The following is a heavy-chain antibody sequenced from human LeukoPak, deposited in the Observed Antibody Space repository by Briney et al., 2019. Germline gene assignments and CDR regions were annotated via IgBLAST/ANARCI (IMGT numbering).Heavy chain of an antibody. CDR1: GFTFSRYG. V-gene: IGHV3-30*02. CDR3: AKAHYYYYYYMDV. Sequence: GGSLRLSCAASGFTFSRYGMHWVRQAPGKGLEWVAFIRYDGSNKYYADSVKGRFTISRDNSKNTLYLQMNSLRAEDTAVYYCAKAHYYYYYYMDVWGKGTTVTISS. CDR2: IRYDGSNK. J-gene: IGHJ6*03.